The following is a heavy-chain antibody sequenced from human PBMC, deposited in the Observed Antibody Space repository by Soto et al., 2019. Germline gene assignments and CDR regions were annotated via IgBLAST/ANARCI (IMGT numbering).Heavy chain of an antibody. J-gene: IGHJ4*02. Sequence: ASVKVSCKASGYTFTSYGISWVRQAPGQGLEWMGWISAYNGNTNYAQKLQGRVTMTTDTSTSTAYMELRSLRSDDTAVYYCARDLGAVYDSSGYHDYWGQGTLVTVPQ. CDR3: ARDLGAVYDSSGYHDY. CDR1: GYTFTSYG. D-gene: IGHD3-22*01. CDR2: ISAYNGNT. V-gene: IGHV1-18*04.